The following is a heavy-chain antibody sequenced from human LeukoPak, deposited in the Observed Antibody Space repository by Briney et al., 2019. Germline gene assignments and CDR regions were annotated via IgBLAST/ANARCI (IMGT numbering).Heavy chain of an antibody. CDR1: GFTFSSYS. J-gene: IGHJ4*02. CDR3: ARYSLQQLPPSYFDY. D-gene: IGHD6-13*01. Sequence: PGGSLRLSCAASGFTFSSYSMNWVRQAPGKGLEWVSSISSSGSTIYYADSVKGRFTISRDNAKNSLYLQMNSLRAEDTAVYYCARYSLQQLPPSYFDYWGQGTLVTVSS. V-gene: IGHV3-48*04. CDR2: ISSSGSTI.